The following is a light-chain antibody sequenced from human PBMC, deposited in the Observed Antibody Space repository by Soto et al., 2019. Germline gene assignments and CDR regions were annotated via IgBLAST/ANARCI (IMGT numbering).Light chain of an antibody. V-gene: IGKV1-5*01. CDR2: TAS. CDR3: QEYNNYWT. J-gene: IGKJ1*01. CDR1: QTISRW. Sequence: DVQTTQSASTLSAYVGDTVTITCRSSQTISRWLAWYQRKPGKAPRLLIYTASTLESGVPSRFSASGSGTEFTLTISSLHPDDFATYYCQEYNNYWTFGQGTKVDIK.